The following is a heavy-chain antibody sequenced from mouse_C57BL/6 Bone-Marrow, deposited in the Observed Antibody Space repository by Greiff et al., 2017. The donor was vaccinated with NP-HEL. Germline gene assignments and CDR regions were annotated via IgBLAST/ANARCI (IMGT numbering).Heavy chain of an antibody. D-gene: IGHD1-1*01. J-gene: IGHJ4*01. V-gene: IGHV1-82*01. CDR3: ARSGDYGSCAMDY. CDR1: GYAFSSSW. CDR2: IYPGDGDT. Sequence: VQLQQSGPELVKPGASAKISCKASGYAFSSSWMNWVKQRPGKGLEWIGRIYPGDGDTNYNGKFKGKATLTADKSSSTAYMQLSSLTSEDSAVYFCARSGDYGSCAMDYWGQGTSVTVSS.